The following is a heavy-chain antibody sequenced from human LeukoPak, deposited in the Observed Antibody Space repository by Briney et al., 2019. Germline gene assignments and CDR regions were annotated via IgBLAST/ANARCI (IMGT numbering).Heavy chain of an antibody. CDR2: ISSGSSTI. CDR3: ARVLHKRNYDSSDYYGY. Sequence: GGSLRLSCETSGFFVTNVYMSWVRQAPGKGLEWISYISSGSSTIYYADSVKGRFTISRDNAKNSLYLQMNSLRAEDTAVYYCARVLHKRNYDSSDYYGYWGQGTLVTVSS. V-gene: IGHV3-48*01. D-gene: IGHD3-22*01. CDR1: GFFVTNVY. J-gene: IGHJ4*02.